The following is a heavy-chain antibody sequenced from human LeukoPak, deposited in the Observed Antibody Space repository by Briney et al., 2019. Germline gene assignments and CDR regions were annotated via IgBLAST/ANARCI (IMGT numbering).Heavy chain of an antibody. D-gene: IGHD5-18*01. CDR1: RFTFSSYS. CDR3: ARGIRYSSRLDY. J-gene: IGHJ4*02. V-gene: IGHV4-34*01. Sequence: GSLRLSCAASRFTFSSYSMNWVRPAPGKGLEWVGEINHSGSTNYNPSLTSRVTISVDTSKIQFSLKLSSVTAADTAVYYCARGIRYSSRLDYWGQGPLVTVSS. CDR2: INHSGST.